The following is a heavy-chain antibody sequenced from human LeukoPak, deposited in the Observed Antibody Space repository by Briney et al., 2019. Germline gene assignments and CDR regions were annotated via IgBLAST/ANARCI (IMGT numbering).Heavy chain of an antibody. Sequence: GGSLRLSCAASGFTFDDYGMSWVRQAPGKGLEWVSGINWNGGSTGYADSVKGRFTISRDNAKNTLYLQMNSLRAEDTAVYYCAKVSVVVVIGGGYFDYWGQGTLVTVSS. CDR2: INWNGGST. CDR3: AKVSVVVVIGGGYFDY. D-gene: IGHD3-22*01. J-gene: IGHJ4*02. V-gene: IGHV3-20*04. CDR1: GFTFDDYG.